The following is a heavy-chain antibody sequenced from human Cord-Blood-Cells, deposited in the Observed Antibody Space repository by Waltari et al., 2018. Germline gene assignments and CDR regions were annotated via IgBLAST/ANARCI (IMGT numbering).Heavy chain of an antibody. D-gene: IGHD6-6*01. CDR1: GGTFSSYA. Sequence: QVQLVQSGAEVKKHGSSVKVSCQASGGTFSSYAISWVRQAPGPGLEWMGRVIPILGIENYAQKCQGRDTVTGDKSARTAYSELSSLRSEDAAVYYCAREGCSEYSSSSYWYFDLWGRGTLVTVSS. CDR3: AREGCSEYSSSSYWYFDL. J-gene: IGHJ2*01. CDR2: VIPILGIE. V-gene: IGHV1-69*09.